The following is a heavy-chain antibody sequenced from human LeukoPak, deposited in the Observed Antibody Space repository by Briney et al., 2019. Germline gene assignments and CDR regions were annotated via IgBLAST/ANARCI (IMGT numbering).Heavy chain of an antibody. CDR1: GGSISSYH. D-gene: IGHD2-21*01. Sequence: SETLSLTCTVSGGSISSYHWIWIRQPPGKGLEWIGYIHYSGSTNYNPSLKSRVTTSVDTSKKQFSLKLRSVTAADTAVYYCARSVSWGLLVRNDAFDIWGQGTMVTVSS. V-gene: IGHV4-59*08. CDR3: ARSVSWGLLVRNDAFDI. CDR2: IHYSGST. J-gene: IGHJ3*02.